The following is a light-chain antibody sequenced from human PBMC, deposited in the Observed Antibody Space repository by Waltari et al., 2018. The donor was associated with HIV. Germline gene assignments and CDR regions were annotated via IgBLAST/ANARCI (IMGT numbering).Light chain of an antibody. J-gene: IGLJ3*02. CDR3: AAWDDSLNGLV. V-gene: IGLV1-44*01. Sequence: QSVLAQPPSASGTPRQRVTIACSVSSSNVGSNTVTWYQQLPETAPKLRFYSNNPRPSAGPDRFAGSKSGTSAPLAISGLQSEEEADYYCAAWDDSLNGLVFGGGTKRTVL. CDR1: SSNVGSNT. CDR2: SNN.